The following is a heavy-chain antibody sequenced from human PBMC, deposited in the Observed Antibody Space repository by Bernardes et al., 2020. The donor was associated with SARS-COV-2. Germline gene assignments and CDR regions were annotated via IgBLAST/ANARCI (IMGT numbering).Heavy chain of an antibody. Sequence: GGSLRLSCAASGFTFSTYSMNWVRQAPGKGLEWDSSISSSSNYIYYADAVKGRFTISRDNAKNSLYLQMNSLRAEDTAVYYCARVAQSYGMDVGSQGTTVTVSS. CDR2: ISSSSNYI. J-gene: IGHJ6*02. V-gene: IGHV3-21*01. CDR1: GFTFSTYS. CDR3: ARVAQSYGMDV.